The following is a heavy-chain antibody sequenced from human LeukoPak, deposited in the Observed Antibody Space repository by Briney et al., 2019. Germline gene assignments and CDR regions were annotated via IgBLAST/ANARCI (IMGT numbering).Heavy chain of an antibody. Sequence: PGGSLRLSCTASGFTFSSYAMSWVRQAPGKGLEWVGFIWYDGSNNYHADSVKGRFTISRDNSKNTVHLQMNSLRAEDTAVYYCAKDKGLISGKYYFDYWGQGALVTVPS. CDR1: GFTFSSYA. CDR2: IWYDGSNN. D-gene: IGHD1-26*01. CDR3: AKDKGLISGKYYFDY. V-gene: IGHV3-30*02. J-gene: IGHJ4*02.